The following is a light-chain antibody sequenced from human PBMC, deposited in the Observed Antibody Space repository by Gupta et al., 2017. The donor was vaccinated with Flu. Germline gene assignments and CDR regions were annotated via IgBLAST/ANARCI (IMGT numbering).Light chain of an antibody. V-gene: IGKV6-21*01. Sequence: QSVTPKEKVTITCRASRSIGSSLHWYQQKPHQSPKLLIKSASQSLSGVPSRFSGSGSGTDFTLTINGLEAEDAATYYCHHHRTFGQGTKVEIK. CDR1: RSIGSS. CDR3: HHHRT. J-gene: IGKJ2*01. CDR2: SAS.